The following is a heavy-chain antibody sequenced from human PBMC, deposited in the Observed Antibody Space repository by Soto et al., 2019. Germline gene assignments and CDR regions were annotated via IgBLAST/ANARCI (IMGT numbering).Heavy chain of an antibody. V-gene: IGHV1-2*02. D-gene: IGHD6-25*01. J-gene: IGHJ4*02. CDR1: GFSFTGYY. CDR2: INAHSGGT. Sequence: ASVKVSCKASGFSFTGYYIHWLRQAPGQGLEWMGWINAHSGGTEYAQKFQGRVTLTRDTSIATAYLTLTSLTSDDTALYFCAKCHRGLRRHLDSWGQGTLVTVSS. CDR3: AKCHRGLRRHLDS.